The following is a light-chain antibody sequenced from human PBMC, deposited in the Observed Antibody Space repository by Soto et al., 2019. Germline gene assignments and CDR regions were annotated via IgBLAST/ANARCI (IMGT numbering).Light chain of an antibody. CDR1: QSISGW. Sequence: DIQMTQSPSTLSASVGDRVTITCRASQSISGWLAWYQQKPGKAPKLLISKASSLESGVPSRFSGSESGTEFTLTISSLQPDDFATYYCQHYNTSLWTFGQGTKVEFK. CDR2: KAS. J-gene: IGKJ1*01. CDR3: QHYNTSLWT. V-gene: IGKV1-5*03.